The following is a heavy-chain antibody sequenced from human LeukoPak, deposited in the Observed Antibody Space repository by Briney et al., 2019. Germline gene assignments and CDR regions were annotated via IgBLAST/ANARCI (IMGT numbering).Heavy chain of an antibody. CDR2: INSDGSST. CDR1: GFTLSSYW. CDR3: ARLGDYDFWSGLIFDY. J-gene: IGHJ4*02. D-gene: IGHD3-3*01. V-gene: IGHV3-74*01. Sequence: GGSLRLSCAASGFTLSSYWMHWVRQAPGKGLVWVSRINSDGSSTSYADSVKGRFTISGDNAKNTLYLQMNSLRAEDTAVYYCARLGDYDFWSGLIFDYWGQGTLVTVSS.